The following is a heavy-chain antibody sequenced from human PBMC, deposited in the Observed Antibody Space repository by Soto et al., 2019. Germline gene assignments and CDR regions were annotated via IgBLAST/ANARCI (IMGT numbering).Heavy chain of an antibody. V-gene: IGHV3-23*01. CDR3: AKGAGGVNNAFDI. D-gene: IGHD3-16*01. J-gene: IGHJ3*02. Sequence: GGSLGLSCSGSGFSMSSYTMGWVRLAPGKGLEWVATIFSGGSGTEYADSVTGRFSLSRDNSKNTLYLQMNSLRAEDTAVYYCAKGAGGVNNAFDIWGQGTMVTVSS. CDR1: GFSMSSYT. CDR2: IFSGGSGT.